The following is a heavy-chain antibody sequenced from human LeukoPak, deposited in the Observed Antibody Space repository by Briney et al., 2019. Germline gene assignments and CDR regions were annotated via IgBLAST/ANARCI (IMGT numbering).Heavy chain of an antibody. CDR2: INAGNGNT. CDR3: ATEAPSVRGAAFDI. Sequence: ASVKVSCKASGYTFTSYAMHWVRQAPGQRLEWMGWINAGNGNTKYSQKFQGRVTITRDTSASTAYMELSSLRSEDTAVYYCATEAPSVRGAAFDIWGQGTMVTVSS. D-gene: IGHD3-10*01. CDR1: GYTFTSYA. V-gene: IGHV1-3*01. J-gene: IGHJ3*02.